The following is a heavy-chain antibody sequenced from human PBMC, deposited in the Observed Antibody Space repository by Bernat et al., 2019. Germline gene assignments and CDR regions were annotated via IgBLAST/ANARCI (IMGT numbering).Heavy chain of an antibody. CDR3: ARQIGYCSDGNCYFPD. V-gene: IGHV3-23*04. D-gene: IGHD2-15*01. J-gene: IGHJ4*02. Sequence: EVQLVESGGGLVQPGGSLRLSCAASGFTFSNYAMSWVRRAPGKGLEWVSAIGASGGSTYYADSVKGRFTISRGNSKNTLYLQMNSLRGEDTAVYFCARQIGYCSDGNCYFPDWGQGTLVTVSS. CDR2: IGASGGST. CDR1: GFTFSNYA.